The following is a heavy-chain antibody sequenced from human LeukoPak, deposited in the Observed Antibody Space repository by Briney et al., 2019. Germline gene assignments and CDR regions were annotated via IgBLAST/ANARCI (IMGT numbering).Heavy chain of an antibody. CDR3: AREMYQLLYYMDV. Sequence: SSETLSLTCTVSGGSISSGSYYWSWIRQPAGKGLEWIGRIYTSGSTNYNPSLKSRVTISVDTSKNQFSLKLSSVTAADTAVYYCAREMYQLLYYMDVWGKGTTVTVSS. CDR1: GGSISSGSYY. CDR2: IYTSGST. D-gene: IGHD2-2*01. J-gene: IGHJ6*03. V-gene: IGHV4-61*02.